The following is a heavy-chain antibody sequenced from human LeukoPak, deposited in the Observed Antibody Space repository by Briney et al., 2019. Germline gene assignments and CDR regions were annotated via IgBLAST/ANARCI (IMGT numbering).Heavy chain of an antibody. CDR1: GGTFSSYA. V-gene: IGHV1-69*13. CDR2: IIPIFGTA. CDR3: ARDHLIVATSLAGFDP. J-gene: IGHJ5*02. Sequence: ASVRVSCKASGGTFSSYAISWVRQAPGQGLEWMGGIIPIFGTANYAQKFQGRVTITADESTSTAYVELSSLRSEDTAVYYCARDHLIVATSLAGFDPWGQGTLVTVSS. D-gene: IGHD2-15*01.